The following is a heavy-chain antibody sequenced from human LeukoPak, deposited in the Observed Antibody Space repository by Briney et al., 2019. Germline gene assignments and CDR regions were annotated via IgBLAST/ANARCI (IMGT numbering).Heavy chain of an antibody. J-gene: IGHJ5*02. Sequence: PGGSLRLSCAASGFTFSSYEMNWIRQAPGQGLEWVSYISSSSSYTNYAGSVKGRFTISRDNARNSLYLQMNSLRAEDTAVYYCARTLRYSYGTEGWFDPWGQGTLVTVSS. CDR1: GFTFSSYE. CDR3: ARTLRYSYGTEGWFDP. CDR2: ISSSSSYT. V-gene: IGHV3-11*06. D-gene: IGHD5-18*01.